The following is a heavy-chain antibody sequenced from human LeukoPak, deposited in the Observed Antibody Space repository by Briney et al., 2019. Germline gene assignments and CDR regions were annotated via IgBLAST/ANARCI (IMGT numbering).Heavy chain of an antibody. CDR2: ISGSGGST. J-gene: IGHJ4*02. D-gene: IGHD3-10*01. V-gene: IGHV3-23*01. CDR1: GFTFSSYA. Sequence: GGSLRLSCAASGFTFSSYAMSWVRQAPGKGLEWVSAISGSGGSTYYADSVKGRFTISRDNSKNTLYLQMNSLRAEDTAVYYCAIDLDYYGSGSYYYWGQGTLVTVSS. CDR3: AIDLDYYGSGSYYY.